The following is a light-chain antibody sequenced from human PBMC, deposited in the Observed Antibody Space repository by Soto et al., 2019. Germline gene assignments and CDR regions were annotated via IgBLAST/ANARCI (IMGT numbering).Light chain of an antibody. CDR2: GAS. Sequence: IVLTQSPGTLSLSPGERATLSCRTSQSVSSTYLAWYQQKPGQAPRLLIYGASRRATGIPDRFSGSGSGTDFTLTISGLEPEDFAVYCCQQYAASPPTFGGGTRVEIK. CDR1: QSVSSTY. V-gene: IGKV3-20*01. CDR3: QQYAASPPT. J-gene: IGKJ4*01.